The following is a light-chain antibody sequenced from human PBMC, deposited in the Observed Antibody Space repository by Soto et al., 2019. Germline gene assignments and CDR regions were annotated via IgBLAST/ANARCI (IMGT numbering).Light chain of an antibody. CDR2: AAS. CDR1: QTLSINS. Sequence: EIVLTQSPDTLSLSPGERATLFCRASQTLSINSLAWYQQKPGQAPRLLIYAASTRHTGIPDRFNGSGSGPDFALTINRLEPEDFAVYFCQQYDGAPITFGPGTKVDIK. CDR3: QQYDGAPIT. V-gene: IGKV3-20*01. J-gene: IGKJ3*01.